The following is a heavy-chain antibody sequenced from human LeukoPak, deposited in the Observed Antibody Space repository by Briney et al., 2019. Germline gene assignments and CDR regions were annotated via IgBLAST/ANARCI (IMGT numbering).Heavy chain of an antibody. CDR1: GFTFSSYG. Sequence: GRSLRVSCAESGFTFSSYGMQWVRQAPGKGLEWAAVIWYDGSNKYYADSVTGRFTISRYNSNNTLYLQMNSLRAEDTAVDYCAKEMERGYGPEYFDYWGQGTLVTVSS. CDR3: AKEMERGYGPEYFDY. J-gene: IGHJ4*02. V-gene: IGHV3-33*06. CDR2: IWYDGSNK. D-gene: IGHD5-12*01.